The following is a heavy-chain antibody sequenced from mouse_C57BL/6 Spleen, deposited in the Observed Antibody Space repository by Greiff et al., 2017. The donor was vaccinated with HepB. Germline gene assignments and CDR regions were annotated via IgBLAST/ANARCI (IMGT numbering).Heavy chain of an antibody. J-gene: IGHJ2*01. CDR1: GYTFTDYE. Sequence: VHLVESGAELVRPGASVTLSCKASGYTFTDYEMHWVKQTPVHGLEWIGAIDPETGGTAYNQKFKGKAILTADKSSSTAYMELRSLTSEDSAVYYCTRFSIYDGYYLRYFDYWGQGTTLTVSS. V-gene: IGHV1-15*01. CDR3: TRFSIYDGYYLRYFDY. CDR2: IDPETGGT. D-gene: IGHD2-3*01.